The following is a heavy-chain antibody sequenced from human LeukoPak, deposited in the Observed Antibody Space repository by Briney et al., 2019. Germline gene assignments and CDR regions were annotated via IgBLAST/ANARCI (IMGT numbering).Heavy chain of an antibody. D-gene: IGHD1-26*01. J-gene: IGHJ4*02. CDR3: ARVPSGSYYYFDY. V-gene: IGHV1-2*06. Sequence: GASVKVSCKASGYTFTGYYMHWVRQAPGQGLEWMGRINPNSGGTNYAQKLQGRVTMTTDTSTSTAYMELRSLRSDDTAVYYCARVPSGSYYYFDYWGQGTLVTVSS. CDR1: GYTFTGYY. CDR2: INPNSGGT.